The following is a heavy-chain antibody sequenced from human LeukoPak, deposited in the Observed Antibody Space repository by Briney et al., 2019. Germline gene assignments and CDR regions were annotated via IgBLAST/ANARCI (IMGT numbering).Heavy chain of an antibody. Sequence: PGGSLRLSCAASGFTFSDYYISWIRQAPGKGLEWVSYISSSGSAIYYADSVKGRFTISRDNAKNSLYLQMNSLRAEDTAVYYCARDLCGSCYYDAFDIWGQGTMVTVSS. CDR1: GFTFSDYY. CDR2: ISSSGSAI. V-gene: IGHV3-11*04. J-gene: IGHJ3*02. D-gene: IGHD2-15*01. CDR3: ARDLCGSCYYDAFDI.